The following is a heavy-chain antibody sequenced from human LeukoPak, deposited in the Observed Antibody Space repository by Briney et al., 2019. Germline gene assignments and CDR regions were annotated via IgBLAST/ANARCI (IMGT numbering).Heavy chain of an antibody. CDR2: IYYSGGT. V-gene: IGHV4-59*08. CDR3: ATTGATSPSSASWFNIEY. CDR1: GGSVTSYY. Sequence: PSETLSLTCTVSGGSVTSYYCNWVRQPPGRGLEWIGYIYYSGGTNYNPSLESRVTISLDTAKNQFSLKLRSVTAEDTAVYYCATTGATSPSSASWFNIEYWGQGTLVLVSS. J-gene: IGHJ4*02. D-gene: IGHD6-13*01.